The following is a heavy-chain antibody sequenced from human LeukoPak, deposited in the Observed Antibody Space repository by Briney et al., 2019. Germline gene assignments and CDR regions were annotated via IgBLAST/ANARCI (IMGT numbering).Heavy chain of an antibody. CDR1: VFTFNYFW. J-gene: IGHJ4*02. CDR3: ATVSEY. CDR2: INNDGTAT. V-gene: IGHV3-74*01. Sequence: GGSLRLSCAASVFTFNYFWMHWVREVPGKGPGWVSGINNDGTATYYADSVKGGFTISRDNAKNTVYLQMNGLRAEDTSVYFCATVSEYWGQGTLVTVSS.